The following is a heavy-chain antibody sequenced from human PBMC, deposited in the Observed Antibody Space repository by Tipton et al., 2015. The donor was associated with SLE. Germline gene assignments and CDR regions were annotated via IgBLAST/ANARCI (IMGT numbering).Heavy chain of an antibody. V-gene: IGHV4-4*07. D-gene: IGHD6-13*01. CDR2: IYTSGST. J-gene: IGHJ4*02. Sequence: TLSLTCTVSDGSISTYYWSWIRQPAGKGLEWIGRIYTSGSTNYNPSLKSRVTISVDTSKNQFSLKLSSVTAADTAVYYCARERLYSSSWFSDWDQGTLVTVSS. CDR3: ARERLYSSSWFSD. CDR1: DGSISTYY.